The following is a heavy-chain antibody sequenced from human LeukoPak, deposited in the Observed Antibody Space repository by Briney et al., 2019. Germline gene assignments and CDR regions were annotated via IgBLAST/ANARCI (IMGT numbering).Heavy chain of an antibody. Sequence: GRSLRLSCAASGFTFSDYPMHWVRQAPDKGLEWVAVISYDGNVKYYADSLKGRITISRDDSKNTVYLQMNSLRVEDTAVYYCARDPQRGTPDYFDSWGQGTLVTVSS. D-gene: IGHD3-16*01. CDR3: ARDPQRGTPDYFDS. CDR2: ISYDGNVK. CDR1: GFTFSDYP. V-gene: IGHV3-30*04. J-gene: IGHJ4*02.